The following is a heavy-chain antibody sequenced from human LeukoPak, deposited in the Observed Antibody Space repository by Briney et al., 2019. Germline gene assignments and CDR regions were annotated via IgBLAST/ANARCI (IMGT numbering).Heavy chain of an antibody. D-gene: IGHD7-27*01. CDR2: ISSSGGGT. Sequence: GGSLRLSCAASGFTFSSYAMSWVRHTPRGGLGWVLAISSSGGGTSYADSVKGRFTISRDNSKNTLYLQMNSLRAEDTAVYYCAKDLGLDWGQGTLVTVSS. CDR1: GFTFSSYA. V-gene: IGHV3-23*01. J-gene: IGHJ4*02. CDR3: AKDLGLD.